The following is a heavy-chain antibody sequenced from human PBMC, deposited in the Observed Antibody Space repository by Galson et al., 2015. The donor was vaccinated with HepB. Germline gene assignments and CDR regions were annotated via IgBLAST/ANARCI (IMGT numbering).Heavy chain of an antibody. V-gene: IGHV1-18*01. Sequence: SVKVSCKASGYTFTSYGISWVRQAPGQGLEWMGWISAYNGNTNYAQKLQGRVTMTTDTSTSTAYMELRSLRSDDTAVYYCARAGGGSYDSSGYLNWFDPWGQGTLVTVSS. CDR3: ARAGGGSYDSSGYLNWFDP. CDR2: ISAYNGNT. CDR1: GYTFTSYG. D-gene: IGHD3-22*01. J-gene: IGHJ5*02.